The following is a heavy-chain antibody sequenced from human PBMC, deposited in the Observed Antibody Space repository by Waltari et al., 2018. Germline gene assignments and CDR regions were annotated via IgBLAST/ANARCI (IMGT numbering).Heavy chain of an antibody. CDR1: GYTFTSYA. D-gene: IGHD6-19*01. CDR2: INAGNGNT. CDR3: ARRTVDFDY. V-gene: IGHV1-3*01. Sequence: QVQLVQSGAEVKKPGASVKVSCKASGYTFTSYAMHWVRQAPGQRLEWMGWINAGNGNTGYAQKFQGRVTITRNTSISTAYMELSSLRSEDTAVYYCARRTVDFDYWGQGTLVTVSS. J-gene: IGHJ4*02.